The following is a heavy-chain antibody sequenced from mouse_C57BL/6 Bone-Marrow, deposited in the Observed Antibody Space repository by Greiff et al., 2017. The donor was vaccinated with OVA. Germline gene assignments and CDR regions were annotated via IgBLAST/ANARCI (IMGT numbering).Heavy chain of an antibody. J-gene: IGHJ2*01. Sequence: EVQLQESGGGLVKPGGSLKLSCAASGFTFSSYAMSWVRQTPDKRLEWVATISDGGSYTYYPDNVKGRFTISRYNAKNNLYLQMSHLKSEDTAMYYCARTGPYFDYWGQGTTLTVSS. CDR2: ISDGGSYT. D-gene: IGHD4-1*01. CDR1: GFTFSSYA. CDR3: ARTGPYFDY. V-gene: IGHV5-4*01.